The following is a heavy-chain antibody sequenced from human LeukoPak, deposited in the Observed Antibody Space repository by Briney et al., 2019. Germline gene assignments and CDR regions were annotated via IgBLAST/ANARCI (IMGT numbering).Heavy chain of an antibody. CDR1: GLTFCSSW. Sequence: GSLRLSCAVSGLTFCSSWMDWVRQAPGKGLEWVASINPDGNKKSSADSVKGRFTISRDNAENSLYLQMNSLRVEDTAFYYCARDLAYSRLDYWGQGMLVTVSS. CDR3: ARDLAYSRLDY. CDR2: INPDGNKK. J-gene: IGHJ4*02. V-gene: IGHV3-7*01. D-gene: IGHD5-18*01.